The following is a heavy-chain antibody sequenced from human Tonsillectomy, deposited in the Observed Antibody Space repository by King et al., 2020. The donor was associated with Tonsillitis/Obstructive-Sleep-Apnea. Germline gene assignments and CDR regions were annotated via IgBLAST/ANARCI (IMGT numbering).Heavy chain of an antibody. CDR1: GGSLIGYY. J-gene: IGHJ4*02. V-gene: IGHV4-59*01. D-gene: IGHD1-26*01. Sequence: QLQESGPGLVKPSETLSLTCTVSGGSLIGYYWSWIRQPPGKGLECFGYIYYSGSTNYNPSLKSRVTISVDTSKNQFSLKLSSVTAADTAVYYCASEGGSALDYWGQGTLVTVSS. CDR3: ASEGGSALDY. CDR2: IYYSGST.